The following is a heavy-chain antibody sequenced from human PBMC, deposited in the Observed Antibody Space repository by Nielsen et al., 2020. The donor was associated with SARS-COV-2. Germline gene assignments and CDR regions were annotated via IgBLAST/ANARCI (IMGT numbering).Heavy chain of an antibody. Sequence: SVKVSCKASGGTFSSYAISWVRQAPGQGLEWVGGIIPIFGTANYAQKFQGRVTITADESTSTAYMELSSLRSEDTAVYYCARDDSGDDILTGPRSDYWGQGTLVTVSS. D-gene: IGHD3-9*01. J-gene: IGHJ4*02. V-gene: IGHV1-69*13. CDR1: GGTFSSYA. CDR2: IIPIFGTA. CDR3: ARDDSGDDILTGPRSDY.